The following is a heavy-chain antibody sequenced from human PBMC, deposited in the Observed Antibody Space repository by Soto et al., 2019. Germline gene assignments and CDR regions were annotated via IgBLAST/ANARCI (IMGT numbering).Heavy chain of an antibody. CDR3: TTYTGTYRDY. Sequence: ESGGGLVKPGESLRLSCVASGLRFTSYGMSWVRQAPGRGLEWVSSITSGSGVTFYADSVKGRFTISRDNAKNSLHLQMNSLRAEDTAVYYCTTYTGTYRDYWGLGTLVTVSS. CDR2: ITSGSGVT. D-gene: IGHD1-26*01. V-gene: IGHV3-21*01. CDR1: GLRFTSYG. J-gene: IGHJ4*02.